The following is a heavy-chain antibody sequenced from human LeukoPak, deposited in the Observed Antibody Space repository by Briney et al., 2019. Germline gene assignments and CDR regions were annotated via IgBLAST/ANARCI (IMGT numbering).Heavy chain of an antibody. V-gene: IGHV1-46*01. CDR3: ARDRGSEYCSSTSCYHYYYYMDV. J-gene: IGHJ6*03. CDR2: INPSGGST. D-gene: IGHD2-2*01. CDR1: GYTFTSYY. Sequence: ASVKVSCKASGYTFTSYYMHWVRQAPGQGLEWMGIINPSGGSTSYAQKFQGRVTMTRDTSTSTVYMELSSLRSEDTAVYYCARDRGSEYCSSTSCYHYYYYMDVWCKGTTVTVSS.